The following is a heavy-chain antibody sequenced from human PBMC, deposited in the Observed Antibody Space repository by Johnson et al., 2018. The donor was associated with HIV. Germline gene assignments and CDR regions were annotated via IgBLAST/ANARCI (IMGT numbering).Heavy chain of an antibody. Sequence: QVQLVESGGGVVQPGRSLRLSCAASGFIFSSNAMHWVRQAPGKGLEWVEVISYDGSNKNYADSVKGRFTITRDNSKNTLDLKMNSLRADDTAVYDCARRGHDAFDIWGQGTMVTVSS. CDR2: ISYDGSNK. CDR3: ARRGHDAFDI. J-gene: IGHJ3*02. CDR1: GFIFSSNA. V-gene: IGHV3-30*01.